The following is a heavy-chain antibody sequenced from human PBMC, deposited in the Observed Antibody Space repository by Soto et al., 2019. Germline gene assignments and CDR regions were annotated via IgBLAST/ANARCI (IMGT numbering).Heavy chain of an antibody. V-gene: IGHV1-8*01. J-gene: IGHJ4*02. CDR3: ARRKERSGPNYFDS. CDR1: GYTFITYD. CDR2: MNPSNGNA. Sequence: ASVKVSCKHSGYTFITYDINWVRQATGQGLEWMGWMNPSNGNAVYAQKFQVRLTMPRNTSISTSDMELRSLRSAETAVYFCARRKERSGPNYFDSGGLESLVTVSS.